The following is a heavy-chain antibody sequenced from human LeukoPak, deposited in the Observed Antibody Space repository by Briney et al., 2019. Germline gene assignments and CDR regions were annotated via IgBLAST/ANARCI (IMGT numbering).Heavy chain of an antibody. Sequence: ASVKVSCKASGYTFTTYAVNWVRQAPGQGLEWMGWINTNTGNPTYAQGFTGRFVFSLDTSVSTAYLQISSLKAEDTAVYYCTREAPYFYYFMDVWGKGTTVTVSS. V-gene: IGHV7-4-1*02. CDR1: GYTFTTYA. CDR3: TREAPYFYYFMDV. J-gene: IGHJ6*03. CDR2: INTNTGNP.